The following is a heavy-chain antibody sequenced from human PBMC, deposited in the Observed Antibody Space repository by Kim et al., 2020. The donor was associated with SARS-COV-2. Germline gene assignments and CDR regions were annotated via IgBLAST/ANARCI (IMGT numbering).Heavy chain of an antibody. CDR1: GFTFSSYW. CDR2: INSDGSST. J-gene: IGHJ4*01. V-gene: IGHV3-74*01. D-gene: IGHD1-26*01. CDR3: ARGVRGVGATIDVFNI. Sequence: GGSLRLSCAASGFTFSSYWMNWVRQAPGKGLVWVSRINSDGSSTSYSDSVKGRFTISRDNAKNTLYLQMNSLRAEDTAVYYCARGVRGVGATIDVFNIGGKGT.